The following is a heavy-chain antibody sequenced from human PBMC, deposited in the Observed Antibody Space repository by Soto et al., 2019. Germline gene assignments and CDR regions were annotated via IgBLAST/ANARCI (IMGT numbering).Heavy chain of an antibody. V-gene: IGHV1-69*06. CDR2: IIPIFGTA. Sequence: SVKVSCKASGGTFSSYAISWLRQSPGQGLEWMGGIIPIFGTANYSQKFQGRGTITADKSTSTAYMELSSLRSEDTAVYYCARGGRAARLMGNSWGQGPRVTVS. CDR3: ARGGRAARLMGNS. D-gene: IGHD6-6*01. J-gene: IGHJ4*02. CDR1: GGTFSSYA.